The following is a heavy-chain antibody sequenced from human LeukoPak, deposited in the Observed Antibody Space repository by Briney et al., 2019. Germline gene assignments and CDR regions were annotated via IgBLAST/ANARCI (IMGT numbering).Heavy chain of an antibody. CDR3: ARDESIAAAGTFWFDP. J-gene: IGHJ5*02. CDR1: GFTFSSHG. CDR2: VGRDGRAK. V-gene: IGHV3-30*03. D-gene: IGHD6-13*01. Sequence: GGSLRLSCAASGFTFSSHGMHWVRQAPGKALEWVAVVGRDGRAKHYADSVQGRFTISRDNSKNTLSLEMNSLRDEDTAVYYCARDESIAAAGTFWFDPWGQGTLVTVSS.